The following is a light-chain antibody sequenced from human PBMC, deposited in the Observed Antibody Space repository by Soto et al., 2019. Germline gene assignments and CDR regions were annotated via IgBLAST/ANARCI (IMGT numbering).Light chain of an antibody. J-gene: IGLJ2*01. CDR1: SSDVGGYNH. CDR3: CSYAGSHTYVI. Sequence: QSALTQPRSVSGSPGQSVTISCTGTSSDVGGYNHVSWYQQHPGKAPKVLIYDVSKRPSGVPDRFSGSKSGNTASLNISGLHAEDEADYYCCSYAGSHTYVIFGGGTKLTVL. V-gene: IGLV2-11*01. CDR2: DVS.